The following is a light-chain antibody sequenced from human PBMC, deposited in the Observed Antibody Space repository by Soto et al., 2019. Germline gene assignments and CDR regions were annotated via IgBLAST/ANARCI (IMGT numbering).Light chain of an antibody. CDR3: QHHRCSPLLT. Sequence: EIVLTQSPGTLSLSPGERATLSCRASQSVSNNYLAWYQQKLGQAPRLLIYGVSSRATSIPDTFSGSWSGTDFTLTISKLEPKYFALYYCQHHRCSPLLTFSGGTKVEIK. V-gene: IGKV3-20*01. CDR1: QSVSNNY. J-gene: IGKJ4*01. CDR2: GVS.